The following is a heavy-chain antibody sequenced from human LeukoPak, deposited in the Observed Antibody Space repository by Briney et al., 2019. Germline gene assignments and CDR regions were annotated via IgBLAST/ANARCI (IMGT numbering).Heavy chain of an antibody. V-gene: IGHV3-21*05. CDR2: ISSTSIYT. Sequence: GGSLRLSCAASGFTFSSYSMNWVRQAPGKGLEWVSDISSTSIYTNYADSVKGRFTISRDNAKNSLYLQMNSLRAEDTAVYYCAREGARLYGMDVWGQGTTVTVSS. J-gene: IGHJ6*02. CDR1: GFTFSSYS. CDR3: AREGARLYGMDV.